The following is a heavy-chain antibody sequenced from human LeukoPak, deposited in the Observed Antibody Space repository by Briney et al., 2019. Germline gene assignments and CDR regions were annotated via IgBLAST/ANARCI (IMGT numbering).Heavy chain of an antibody. V-gene: IGHV3-48*03. J-gene: IGHJ4*02. CDR2: IRRRGSTT. D-gene: IGHD5-24*01. Sequence: TGGSLTLSCAVSGFTFSTYEMNGVRQAPGKGREGVSHIRRRGSTTYYGDSVKGQFTISRDNDKNSLYLQMNSLRAEDPAVYYCASPQYYFDYWGQGTLVTVSS. CDR1: GFTFSTYE. CDR3: ASPQYYFDY.